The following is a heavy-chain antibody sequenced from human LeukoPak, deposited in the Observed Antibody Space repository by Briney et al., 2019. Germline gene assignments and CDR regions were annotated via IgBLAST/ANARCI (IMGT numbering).Heavy chain of an antibody. D-gene: IGHD3-10*01. CDR3: AKEEGSGSYFNWFDP. CDR1: GFTFSSYA. J-gene: IGHJ5*02. V-gene: IGHV3-23*01. CDR2: ISGSGGST. Sequence: GGSLRLSCAASGFTFSSYAMSWVRQAPGKGLEWVSAISGSGGSTYYADSVKGRFTISRDNSKNTPYLQMNSLRAEDTAVYYCAKEEGSGSYFNWFDPWGQGTLVTVSS.